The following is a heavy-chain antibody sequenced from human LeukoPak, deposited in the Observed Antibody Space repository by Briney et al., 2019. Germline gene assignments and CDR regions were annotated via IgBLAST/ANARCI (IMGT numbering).Heavy chain of an antibody. CDR3: ARSHSSAWYY. D-gene: IGHD6-19*01. J-gene: IGHJ4*02. CDR2: INPGDSDI. Sequence: LGESLKISCKGSGYSFTSYWIGWVRQMPGKGLEWTGIINPGDSDIRYSPSFQGQVTISADKSISTAYLQWSSLKASDTAMYYCARSHSSAWYYWGQGTLVTVSS. CDR1: GYSFTSYW. V-gene: IGHV5-51*01.